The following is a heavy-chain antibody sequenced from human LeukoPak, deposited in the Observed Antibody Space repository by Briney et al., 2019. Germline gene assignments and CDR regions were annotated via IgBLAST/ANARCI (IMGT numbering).Heavy chain of an antibody. CDR3: AKHSSAWRSFDY. CDR1: GFTFSTYD. J-gene: IGHJ4*02. Sequence: GGSLRPSCAASGFTFSTYDMTWVRQAPGKGLEWVSSMSGSGAGTYYADSVEGRFTISRDNSQNTLFLQMNSLRADDTAIYYCAKHSSAWRSFDYWGQGTLVTVSS. D-gene: IGHD6-25*01. CDR2: MSGSGAGT. V-gene: IGHV3-23*01.